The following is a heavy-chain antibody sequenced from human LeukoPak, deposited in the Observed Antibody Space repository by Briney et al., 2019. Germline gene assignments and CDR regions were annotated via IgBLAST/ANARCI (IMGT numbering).Heavy chain of an antibody. Sequence: GGSLRLSCAASGFTFSSYGMHWVRQAPGKGLEWVAVIWYDGSNKYYADSVKGRFTISRDNSKNTLYLQMNSLRAEDTAVYYCAKDQVTMVRGVPPVDIWGQGTMVTVSS. V-gene: IGHV3-33*06. J-gene: IGHJ3*02. CDR2: IWYDGSNK. D-gene: IGHD3-10*01. CDR3: AKDQVTMVRGVPPVDI. CDR1: GFTFSSYG.